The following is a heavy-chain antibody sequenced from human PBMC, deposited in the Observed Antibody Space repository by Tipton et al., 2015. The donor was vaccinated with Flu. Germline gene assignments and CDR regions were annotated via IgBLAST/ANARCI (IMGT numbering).Heavy chain of an antibody. CDR3: ARGPPGPSIRAYYFDI. Sequence: TLSLTCTVSGGSIRGYYWNWIRQFPGKGLEWIGFVYYTGSTNYMSSLKSRVTISTDTSTNQVSLKMNSVIAADTAVYYCARGPPGPSIRAYYFDIWGQGALVTVSS. J-gene: IGHJ4*02. CDR2: VYYTGST. CDR1: GGSIRGYY. D-gene: IGHD2-21*01. V-gene: IGHV4-59*01.